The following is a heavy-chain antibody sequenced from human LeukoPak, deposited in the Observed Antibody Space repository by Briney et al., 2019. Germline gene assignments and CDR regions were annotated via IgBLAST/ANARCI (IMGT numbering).Heavy chain of an antibody. D-gene: IGHD4-17*01. CDR2: ISGSGSST. CDR3: AKVGMTTVTTCPKYFDY. J-gene: IGHJ4*02. Sequence: GGSLRLSCAASGFTFSSYAMSWVRQAPGKGPEWVSAISGSGSSTYYADSVKGRFTISRDSSKNALYLQMNSLRAEDTAVYYCAKVGMTTVTTCPKYFDYWGQGTLVTVSS. CDR1: GFTFSSYA. V-gene: IGHV3-23*01.